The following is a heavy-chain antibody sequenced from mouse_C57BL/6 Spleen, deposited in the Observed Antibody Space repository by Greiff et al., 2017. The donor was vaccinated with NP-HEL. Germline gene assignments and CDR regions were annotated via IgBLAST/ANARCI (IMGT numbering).Heavy chain of an antibody. V-gene: IGHV5-9-1*02. CDR2: ISSGGDYI. CDR1: GFTFSSYA. D-gene: IGHD1-1*01. CDR3: TRGFYYYGSSGFAY. Sequence: EVQGVESGEGLVKPGGSLKLSCAASGFTFSSYAMSWVRQTPEKRLEWVAYISSGGDYIYYADTVKGRFTISRDNARNTLYLQMSSLKSEDTAMYYCTRGFYYYGSSGFAYWGQGTLVTVSA. J-gene: IGHJ3*01.